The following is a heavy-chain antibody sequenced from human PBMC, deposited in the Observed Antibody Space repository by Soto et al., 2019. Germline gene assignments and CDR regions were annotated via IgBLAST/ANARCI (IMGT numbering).Heavy chain of an antibody. V-gene: IGHV1-3*01. Sequence: ASVKVSCKASGYTFINYAMHWVRQAPGQRPEWMGWINVGNGSTKYSQNFQGRVTITRDTSAGTAYMELNSLRSEDTAVYYCARPEGSSAWSPFRVYYYGMDVWGQGTSVTVSS. J-gene: IGHJ6*02. CDR2: INVGNGST. CDR1: GYTFINYA. D-gene: IGHD6-13*01. CDR3: ARPEGSSAWSPFRVYYYGMDV.